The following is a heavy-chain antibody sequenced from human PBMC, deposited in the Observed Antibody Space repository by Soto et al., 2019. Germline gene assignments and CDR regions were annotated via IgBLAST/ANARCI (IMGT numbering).Heavy chain of an antibody. J-gene: IGHJ6*03. Sequence: QLQLQESGPGLVKPSETLSLTCTVSGGSISSSSYYWGWIRQPPGKGLERIGSIDYSGSTYYNPSLKSRVTISVDTSKNQFSLKLSSVTAADTAVYYCARHLHGDYYYYYYIDVWCKGTTVTVSS. CDR1: GGSISSSSYY. D-gene: IGHD4-17*01. CDR2: IDYSGST. V-gene: IGHV4-39*01. CDR3: ARHLHGDYYYYYYIDV.